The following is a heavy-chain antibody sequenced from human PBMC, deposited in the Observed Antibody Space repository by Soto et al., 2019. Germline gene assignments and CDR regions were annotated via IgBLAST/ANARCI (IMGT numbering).Heavy chain of an antibody. Sequence: QVQLQQWGAGLLKPSESLTLTCAVHGGSFSGYYWSWIRQSPGKGLECIGEISHSGSTNYNPSLKSRVTISLDTSKTQFSLKSSSVTAADTAVYYCARGPYGSGIRSPYYNYYMDVWGKGTTVTVSS. D-gene: IGHD3-10*01. J-gene: IGHJ6*03. CDR1: GGSFSGYY. V-gene: IGHV4-34*01. CDR2: ISHSGST. CDR3: ARGPYGSGIRSPYYNYYMDV.